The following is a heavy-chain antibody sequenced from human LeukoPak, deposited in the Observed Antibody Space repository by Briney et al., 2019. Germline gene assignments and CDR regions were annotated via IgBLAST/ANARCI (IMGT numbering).Heavy chain of an antibody. D-gene: IGHD3-3*01. CDR2: IYYSGST. CDR1: GGSISSYY. CDR3: ARGGPLRFLEWLPGVSGAFDI. J-gene: IGHJ3*02. Sequence: PSETLSLTCTVSGGSISSYYWSWIRQPPGKGLEWIGYIYYSGSTNYNPSLKSRVTISVDTSKNQFSLKLSSVTAADTAVYYCARGGPLRFLEWLPGVSGAFDIWGQGTMVTVSS. V-gene: IGHV4-59*01.